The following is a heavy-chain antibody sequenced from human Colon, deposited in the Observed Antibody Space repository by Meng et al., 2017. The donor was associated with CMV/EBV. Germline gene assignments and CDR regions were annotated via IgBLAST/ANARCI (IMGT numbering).Heavy chain of an antibody. CDR3: ARLGYCTSSACKGYNYGMNV. Sequence: GESLKISCQGSGYSFASYWIAWVRQIPGKGLEWMGVIYPGDSDTRYNPSFEGQVTFSVDKSISSAYLQFNGLRASDTAIYYCARLGYCTSSACKGYNYGMNVWGQGTTVTVSS. CDR2: IYPGDSDT. J-gene: IGHJ6*02. CDR1: GYSFASYW. V-gene: IGHV5-51*01. D-gene: IGHD2-8*02.